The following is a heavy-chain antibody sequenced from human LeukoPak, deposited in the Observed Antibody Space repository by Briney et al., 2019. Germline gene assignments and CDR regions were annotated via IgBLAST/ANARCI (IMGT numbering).Heavy chain of an antibody. CDR2: IKQDGSEK. J-gene: IGHJ3*02. CDR1: GFTFSSYW. V-gene: IGHV3-7*01. CDR3: ARVDYDFWSGYAFDI. Sequence: GGSLRLSCAASGFTFSSYWMSWVRQAPGKGLEWVANIKQDGSEKYYVDSVKGRSTISRDNAKNSLYLQMNSLRAEDTAVYYCARVDYDFWSGYAFDIWGQGTMVTVSS. D-gene: IGHD3-3*01.